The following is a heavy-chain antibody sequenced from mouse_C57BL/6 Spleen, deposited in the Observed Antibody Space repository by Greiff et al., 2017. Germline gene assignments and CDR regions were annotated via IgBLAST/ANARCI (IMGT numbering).Heavy chain of an antibody. J-gene: IGHJ2*01. CDR3: AIIIDY. CDR2: IDPSDSYT. Sequence: QVQLQQPGAELVKPGASVKLSCKASGYTFTSYWMQWVKQRPGQGLEWIGEIDPSDSYTNYNQKFKGKATLTVDTASSTAYMQLSSLTSEDSAVYYCAIIIDYWGQGTILTVSS. V-gene: IGHV1-50*01. CDR1: GYTFTSYW.